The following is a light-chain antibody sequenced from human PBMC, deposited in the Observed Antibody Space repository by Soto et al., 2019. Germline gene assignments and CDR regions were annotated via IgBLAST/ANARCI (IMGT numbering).Light chain of an antibody. Sequence: DIQMTQSPSAMSASVGDRVTITCRASQGITNYLAWFQQKPGKVPKRLIYAASSLQSGVPSRFSGSGSGTDFILPISSRQPEDFAPISCLHHYSYPYTFGQGTKLEI. V-gene: IGKV1-17*03. CDR3: LHHYSYPYT. CDR1: QGITNY. J-gene: IGKJ2*01. CDR2: AAS.